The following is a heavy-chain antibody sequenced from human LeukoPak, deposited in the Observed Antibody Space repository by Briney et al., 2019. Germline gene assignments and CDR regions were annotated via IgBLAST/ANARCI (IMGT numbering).Heavy chain of an antibody. J-gene: IGHJ4*02. CDR3: AASSGSGNYAYYFDY. CDR2: ISASTSSI. CDR1: GFSFSSRN. Sequence: QTGGSLRLSCAASGFSFSSRNMNWVRQAPGKGLEWVSYISASTSSIYYADSVKGRFTISRDISKNSLYLQMNSLRAEDTAVYYCAASSGSGNYAYYFDYWGQGTLVTVSS. D-gene: IGHD3-22*01. V-gene: IGHV3-48*04.